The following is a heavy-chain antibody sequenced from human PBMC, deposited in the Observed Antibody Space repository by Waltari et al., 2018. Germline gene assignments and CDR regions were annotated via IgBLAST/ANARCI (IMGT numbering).Heavy chain of an antibody. CDR3: ARPVVPAAIDAFDI. CDR1: GSSFTSYW. D-gene: IGHD2-2*01. V-gene: IGHV5-51*01. J-gene: IGHJ3*02. Sequence: EAQLVQSGAEVKKPGESLKISCKGSGSSFTSYWIGWVRQRPGTGREWMGIIYPGDSDTRYSPSFQGQVTISADKSISTAYLQWSSLKASDTAMYYCARPVVPAAIDAFDIWGQGTMVTVSS. CDR2: IYPGDSDT.